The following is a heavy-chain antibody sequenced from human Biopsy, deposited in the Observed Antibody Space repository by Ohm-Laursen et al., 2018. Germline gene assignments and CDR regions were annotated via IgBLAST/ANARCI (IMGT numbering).Heavy chain of an antibody. J-gene: IGHJ6*02. CDR2: INHRGST. Sequence: SDTLSLTCAVSGGSLSSYSWSWIRQPPGKGLEWIGEINHRGSTNYNPSLKSRVTISVDTSRNQFSLKLRSVTAADTAVYYCARAVDYYDPYYYYGLDVWGQGTTVTVSS. CDR1: GGSLSSYS. CDR3: ARAVDYYDPYYYYGLDV. D-gene: IGHD3-16*01. V-gene: IGHV4-34*01.